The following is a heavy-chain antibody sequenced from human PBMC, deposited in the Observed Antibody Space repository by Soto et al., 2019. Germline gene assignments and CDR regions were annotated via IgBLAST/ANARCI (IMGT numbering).Heavy chain of an antibody. J-gene: IGHJ5*02. CDR2: TYYRSKWYN. Sequence: PSQTLSLTCAISGDSVSSNSAAWNWNRQSPSRGLEWLGRTYYRSKWYNDYAVSVKSRITINPDTSKNQFSLQLNSVTPEDTAVYYCASGWVGEWAPGWFDPWGQGTLVTVSS. D-gene: IGHD3-10*01. CDR1: GDSVSSNSAA. CDR3: ASGWVGEWAPGWFDP. V-gene: IGHV6-1*01.